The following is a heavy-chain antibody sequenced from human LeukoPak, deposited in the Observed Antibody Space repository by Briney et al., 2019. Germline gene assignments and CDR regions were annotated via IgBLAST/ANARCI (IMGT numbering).Heavy chain of an antibody. V-gene: IGHV4-4*07. CDR1: DDSIGDYY. J-gene: IGHJ4*02. CDR3: ASDHSGWLGLGY. Sequence: SETLSLTCTVSDDSIGDYYWSWIRQSAGKGLEWIGRVHLSGKRDYNPSLKSRVDMSIDTSKRQISLKLSSMTAADTAVYYCASDHSGWLGLGYWGQGTLVSVSS. CDR2: VHLSGKR. D-gene: IGHD6-19*01.